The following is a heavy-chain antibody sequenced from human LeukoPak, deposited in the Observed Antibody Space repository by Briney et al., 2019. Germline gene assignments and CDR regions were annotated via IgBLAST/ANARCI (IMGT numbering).Heavy chain of an antibody. V-gene: IGHV1-24*01. CDR3: ATGLSIAVAATDY. Sequence: ASVKVSCKVSGYTLTELSTHWMRQAPGKGLEWMGGFDPEDGETIYAQKFQGRVTMTEDTSTDTAYMELSSLRSEDTAVYYCATGLSIAVAATDYWGQGTLVTVSS. J-gene: IGHJ4*02. CDR2: FDPEDGET. CDR1: GYTLTELS. D-gene: IGHD6-19*01.